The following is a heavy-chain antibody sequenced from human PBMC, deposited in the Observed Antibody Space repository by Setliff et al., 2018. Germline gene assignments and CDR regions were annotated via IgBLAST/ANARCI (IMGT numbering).Heavy chain of an antibody. CDR2: IKGKNDGLAT. Sequence: GGSLRLSCAASGFTFSNAWMNWVRQAPGKGLEWVGRIKGKNDGLATDYAAPVKGRFIISRDDSKNTLYLQMNSLKTEDTAVYYCTTDPSPTFGGVIGAAFDIWGQGTMVTVSS. D-gene: IGHD3-16*01. J-gene: IGHJ3*02. CDR1: GFTFSNAW. V-gene: IGHV3-15*07. CDR3: TTDPSPTFGGVIGAAFDI.